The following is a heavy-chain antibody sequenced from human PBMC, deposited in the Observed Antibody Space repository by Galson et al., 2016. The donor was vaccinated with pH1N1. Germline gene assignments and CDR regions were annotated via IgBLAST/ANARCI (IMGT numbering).Heavy chain of an antibody. CDR1: GFSVTNNY. CDR3: ARDGWSDVDSAIVIGDHFDD. D-gene: IGHD5-18*01. Sequence: SLRLSCAASGFSVTNNYVAWVRQAPGKGLEWVSLTYSGGTTDYADSVKGRFTISRDTSKSTLYLQMNSLRGEDTALYYCARDGWSDVDSAIVIGDHFDDWGQGTLVTVSS. J-gene: IGHJ4*02. CDR2: TYSGGTT. V-gene: IGHV3-53*01.